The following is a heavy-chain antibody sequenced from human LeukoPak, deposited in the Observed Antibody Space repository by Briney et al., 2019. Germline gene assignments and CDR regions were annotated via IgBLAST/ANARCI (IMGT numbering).Heavy chain of an antibody. D-gene: IGHD3-10*01. CDR1: GYTFTSYD. CDR2: MNPNSGNT. J-gene: IGHJ4*02. Sequence: ASVKVSCKASGYTFTSYDINWVRQATGQGLEWMGWMNPNSGNTGYAQKLQGRVTMTTDTSTSTAYMELRSLRSDDTAVYYCARDPLELWLWGQGTLVTVSS. V-gene: IGHV1-8*02. CDR3: ARDPLELWL.